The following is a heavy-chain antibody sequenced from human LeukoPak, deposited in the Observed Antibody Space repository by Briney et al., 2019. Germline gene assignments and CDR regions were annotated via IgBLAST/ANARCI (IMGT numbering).Heavy chain of an antibody. CDR2: IYPGDSDT. J-gene: IGHJ5*02. Sequence: GESLKISCKGSGYSFTSYWIGWVRQMPGKGLEWMGIIYPGDSDTRYSPSFQGQVTISADKSISTAYLQWSSLKASDTAISDGESLDQQRWCDPWGQGTLVTVSS. CDR3: ESLDQQRWCDP. D-gene: IGHD6-13*01. CDR1: GYSFTSYW. V-gene: IGHV5-51*01.